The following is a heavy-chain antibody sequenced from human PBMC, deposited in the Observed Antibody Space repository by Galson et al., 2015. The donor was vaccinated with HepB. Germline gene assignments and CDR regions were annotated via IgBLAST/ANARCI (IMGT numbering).Heavy chain of an antibody. Sequence: SLRLSCAASGFTVSSNYMSWVRQAPGKGLEWVSVIYSGGSTYYADSVKGRFTISRDNSKNTLYLQMNSLRAEDTAVYYCARDNRYYDSSGSVYFDYWGQGTLVTVSS. CDR2: IYSGGST. CDR1: GFTVSSNY. CDR3: ARDNRYYDSSGSVYFDY. V-gene: IGHV3-66*01. J-gene: IGHJ4*02. D-gene: IGHD3-22*01.